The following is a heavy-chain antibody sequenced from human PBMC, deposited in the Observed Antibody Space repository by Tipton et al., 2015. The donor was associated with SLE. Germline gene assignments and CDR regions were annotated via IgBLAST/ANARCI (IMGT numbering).Heavy chain of an antibody. D-gene: IGHD6-13*01. CDR3: ARERLYSSSWFSD. Sequence: TLSLTCTVSGGSISSGSYYWSWIRQPAGKGLEWIGRIYTSGSTNYNPSLKSRVTISVDTSKNQFSLKLSSVTAADTAVYHCARERLYSSSWFSDWGQGTLVTVSS. CDR2: IYTSGST. V-gene: IGHV4-61*02. CDR1: GGSISSGSYY. J-gene: IGHJ4*02.